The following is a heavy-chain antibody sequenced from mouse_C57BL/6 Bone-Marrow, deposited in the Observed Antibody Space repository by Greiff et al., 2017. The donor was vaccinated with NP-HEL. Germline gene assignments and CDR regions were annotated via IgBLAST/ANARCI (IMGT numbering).Heavy chain of an antibody. D-gene: IGHD2-5*01. Sequence: QVQLQQSGAELARPGASVKLSCKASGYTFTSYGISWVKQRTGQGLEWIGEIYPRSGNTYYNEKFKGKATLTADKSSSTAYMELRSLTSEDSAVYFCARDSNYVRYAMDYWGQGTSVTVSS. CDR2: IYPRSGNT. CDR3: ARDSNYVRYAMDY. CDR1: GYTFTSYG. J-gene: IGHJ4*01. V-gene: IGHV1-81*01.